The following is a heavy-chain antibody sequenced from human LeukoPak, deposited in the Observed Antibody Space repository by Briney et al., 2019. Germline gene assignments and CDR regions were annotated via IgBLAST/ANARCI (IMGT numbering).Heavy chain of an antibody. CDR1: GFTVSTNY. J-gene: IGHJ4*02. D-gene: IGHD6-13*01. CDR2: FYSGGNT. V-gene: IGHV3-53*01. Sequence: GGSLRLSCAASGFTVSTNYMSWVRQAPGKGLEWVSVFYSGGNTYYADSVKGRFTVSSDNSKNTLYLQMNSLRAEDTAVYYCARGQGIAAAGAVFNWGQGTLVTVSS. CDR3: ARGQGIAAAGAVFN.